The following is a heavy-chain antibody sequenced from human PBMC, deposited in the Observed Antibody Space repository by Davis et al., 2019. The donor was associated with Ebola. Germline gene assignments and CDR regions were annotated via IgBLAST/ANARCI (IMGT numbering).Heavy chain of an antibody. CDR1: GFTFSTYW. Sequence: PGGSLRLSCAASGFTFSTYWMHWVRHAPGKGLVWVSRINRDGSITTYGDSVKGRFTISRDNSKNTVYLEIERLRAEDTAVYFCTRGDSEWSYDFDYWGQGTLVAVSS. CDR2: INRDGSIT. V-gene: IGHV3-74*01. J-gene: IGHJ4*02. D-gene: IGHD1-26*01. CDR3: TRGDSEWSYDFDY.